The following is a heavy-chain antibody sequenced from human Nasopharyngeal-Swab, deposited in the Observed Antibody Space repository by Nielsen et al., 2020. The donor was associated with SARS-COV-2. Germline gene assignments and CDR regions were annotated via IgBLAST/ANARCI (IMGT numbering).Heavy chain of an antibody. V-gene: IGHV1-69*13. CDR2: SIPNFGTA. J-gene: IGHJ6*02. CDR1: GGTFNSYA. CDR3: ARGGGVEEYRYYYYGMDV. Sequence: SVKVSCKASGGTFNSYAIGWVRQAPGQGLEGMGGSIPNFGTANYAQKFQGRVTLTADEYTSTAYMELSSLRSEETAVYYCARGGGVEEYRYYYYGMDVWGQGTTVTVSS. D-gene: IGHD3-16*01.